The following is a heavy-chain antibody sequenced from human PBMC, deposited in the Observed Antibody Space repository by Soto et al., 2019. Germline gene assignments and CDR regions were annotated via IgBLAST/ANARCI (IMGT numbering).Heavy chain of an antibody. V-gene: IGHV3-74*01. CDR3: ARPTYYYDSSGPPAY. J-gene: IGHJ4*02. D-gene: IGHD3-22*01. CDR2: INTDGSGT. CDR1: GFPFSSDW. Sequence: HPGGSMRLSCAASGFPFSSDWMHWVRQAPGKGLVWVSRINTDGSGTTYADSVKGRFTISRDNAKNMVYLQMNSLRAEDTAVYYCARPTYYYDSSGPPAYWGQGTLVTVSS.